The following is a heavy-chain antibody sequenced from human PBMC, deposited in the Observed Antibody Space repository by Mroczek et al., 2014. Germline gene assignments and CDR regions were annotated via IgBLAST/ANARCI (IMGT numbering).Heavy chain of an antibody. CDR1: GGSITSGVYY. CDR3: ATEYSSGHRFDD. Sequence: QVQLQQWGPRLVKPSEALSLTCTVSGGSITSGVYYWGWIRQPPGKGLEWITSIYYSGSSYYNPSLKSRVTISIGTSKNQFSLKLSSVTAADTALYYCATEYSSGHRFDDWGQGTLVTVSA. V-gene: IGHV4-39*02. D-gene: IGHD6-19*01. CDR2: IYYSGSS. J-gene: IGHJ4*02.